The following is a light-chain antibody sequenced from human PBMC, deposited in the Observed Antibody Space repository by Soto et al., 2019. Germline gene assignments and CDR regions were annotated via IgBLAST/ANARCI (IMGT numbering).Light chain of an antibody. Sequence: EMVMAQSPDILSVYPGETATRSCRASQSVGSNLAWYQQKPGQAPRLLIYDTSTRATGIPVRFSGSGFGTEFTLTISSLQSEDFAVYFCQQYNNWPWTFGQGTKVDIK. CDR1: QSVGSN. V-gene: IGKV3D-15*01. CDR3: QQYNNWPWT. J-gene: IGKJ1*01. CDR2: DTS.